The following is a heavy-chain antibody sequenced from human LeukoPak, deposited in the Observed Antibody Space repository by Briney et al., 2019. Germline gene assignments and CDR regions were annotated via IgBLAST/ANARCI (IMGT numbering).Heavy chain of an antibody. CDR1: GFTVSSNY. CDR3: ARDLWFGELLSR. CDR2: IYSGGST. D-gene: IGHD3-10*01. Sequence: GGSLRLSCAASGFTVSSNYMSWVRQAPGKGLEWVSVIYSGGSTYYADSVKGRFTISRDNSKNTLYLQMNSLRAEDTAVYYCARDLWFGELLSRRGQGTLVTVSS. J-gene: IGHJ4*02. V-gene: IGHV3-66*01.